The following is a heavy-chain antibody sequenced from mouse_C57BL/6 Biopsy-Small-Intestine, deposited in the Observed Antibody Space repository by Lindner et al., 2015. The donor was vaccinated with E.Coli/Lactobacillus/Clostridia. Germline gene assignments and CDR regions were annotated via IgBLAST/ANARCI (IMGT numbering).Heavy chain of an antibody. CDR2: INPHNGDS. D-gene: IGHD2-1*01. CDR1: GYSFTGYF. Sequence: EVQLQESGPELVKPGDSVKISCKASGYSFTGYFMNWVMQSHGKSPEWIGRINPHNGDSFYNQKFKGKAALTVDKSSNTAHMELRSLTSEDSAVYYCARDGNNYWGQGTTLTVSS. V-gene: IGHV1-20*01. CDR3: ARDGNNY. J-gene: IGHJ2*01.